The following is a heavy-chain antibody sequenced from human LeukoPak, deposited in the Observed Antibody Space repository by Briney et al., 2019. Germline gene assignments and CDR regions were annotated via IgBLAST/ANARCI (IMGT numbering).Heavy chain of an antibody. CDR2: INHSGST. J-gene: IGHJ4*02. CDR3: ARHDRYFYDGSGHITLSFFDY. V-gene: IGHV4-34*01. D-gene: IGHD3-22*01. CDR1: GGSFSGYY. Sequence: SETLSLTCAVYGGSFSGYYWSWIRQPPGKGLEWIGEINHSGSTNYNPALQSRVTISIDTSKNQFSLNLNSVTAADTAVYYCARHDRYFYDGSGHITLSFFDYWGQGTLVTVSS.